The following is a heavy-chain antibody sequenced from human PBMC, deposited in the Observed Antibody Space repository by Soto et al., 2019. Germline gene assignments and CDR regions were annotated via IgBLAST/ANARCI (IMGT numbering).Heavy chain of an antibody. V-gene: IGHV4-31*03. CDR3: ARGNLVFHTQYYYYYMDV. Sequence: PSETLSLTCTVSGGTICRSGYYWSWIRQHPGKGLEWIGYIYYSGSTYYSPSLKSRVTISVDTSRNQFSLKLSSVTAADTAMYYCARGNLVFHTQYYYYYMDVWGKGTTVTVSS. CDR2: IYYSGST. J-gene: IGHJ6*03. CDR1: GGTICRSGYY.